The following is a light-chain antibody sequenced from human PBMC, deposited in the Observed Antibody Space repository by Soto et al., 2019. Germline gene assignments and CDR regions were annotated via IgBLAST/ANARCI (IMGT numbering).Light chain of an antibody. J-gene: IGLJ1*01. CDR1: SSDVGKYDR. V-gene: IGLV2-18*02. CDR2: EVT. CDR3: SSYINTSRYV. Sequence: QSALTQPPSVSGSPGQSVTISCTGTSSDVGKYDRVSWYQQFPGTAPKLIIYEVTNRPSGVPARFSGSKSGNTASLTISGLQAEDEADYSCSSYINTSRYVFGTVTKVTDL.